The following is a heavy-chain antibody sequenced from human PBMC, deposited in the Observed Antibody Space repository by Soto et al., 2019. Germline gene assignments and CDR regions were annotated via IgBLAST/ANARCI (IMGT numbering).Heavy chain of an antibody. V-gene: IGHV3-21*01. CDR3: ARDYDFWSEHLFRHYYYYGMDV. CDR1: GFTFSSYS. J-gene: IGHJ6*02. D-gene: IGHD3-3*01. Sequence: GGSLRLSCAASGFTFSSYSMNWVRQAPGKGLEWVSSISSSSSYIYYADSVKGRFTISRDNAKNSLYLQMNSLRAEDTAVYYCARDYDFWSEHLFRHYYYYGMDVWGQGTTVTVSS. CDR2: ISSSSSYI.